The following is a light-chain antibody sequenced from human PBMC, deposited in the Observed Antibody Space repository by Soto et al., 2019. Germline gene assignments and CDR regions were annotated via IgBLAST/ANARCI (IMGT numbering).Light chain of an antibody. Sequence: EIVMTQSPATLSVSPGERATLSCRASHSVSSNFAWYQHKPGQGPRLLIYGAFTRATGIPDRFSGSGSGTDFTLTISRLEPEDFAVYYCQQHETLITFGQGTRLEI. CDR2: GAF. CDR1: HSVSSN. V-gene: IGKV3D-15*01. J-gene: IGKJ5*01. CDR3: QQHETLIT.